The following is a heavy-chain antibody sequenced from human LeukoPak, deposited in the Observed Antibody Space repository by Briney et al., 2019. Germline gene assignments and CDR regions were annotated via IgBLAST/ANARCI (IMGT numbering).Heavy chain of an antibody. J-gene: IGHJ4*02. Sequence: GESLKISCKGSGYSFTSYWIGWVRQMPGKGLEWMGIIYPGDSDTRYSPSFQGQVTISADKSISTAYLQWSSLKASDTAMYYCARFGYYDYVWGRTNYFEYWGQGTLVTVSS. CDR2: IYPGDSDT. CDR3: ARFGYYDYVWGRTNYFEY. D-gene: IGHD3-16*01. V-gene: IGHV5-51*01. CDR1: GYSFTSYW.